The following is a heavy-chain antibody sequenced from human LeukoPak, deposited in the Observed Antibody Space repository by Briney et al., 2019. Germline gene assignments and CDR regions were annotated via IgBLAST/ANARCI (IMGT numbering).Heavy chain of an antibody. J-gene: IGHJ3*02. V-gene: IGHV4-59*11. D-gene: IGHD4-17*01. CDR2: ISYIGST. CDR1: GDSFSSHY. CDR3: ARDLVTVTKGFDI. Sequence: SETLSLTCVVSGDSFSSHYWTWIRQSPGKGLEWIGYISYIGSTNYNPSLKSRVTISIDTSKNQFSLKLRSVTAADPAVYYCARDLVTVTKGFDIWGQGTM.